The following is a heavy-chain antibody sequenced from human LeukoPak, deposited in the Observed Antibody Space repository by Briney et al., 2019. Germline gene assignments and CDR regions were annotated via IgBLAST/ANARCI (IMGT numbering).Heavy chain of an antibody. CDR3: ARGEIAAAVLFDP. CDR1: GYSISSGYY. V-gene: IGHV4-38-2*02. D-gene: IGHD6-13*01. CDR2: IYHSGST. Sequence: PSETLSLTCTVSGYSISSGYYWGWIRQPPGKGLEWIGSIYHSGSTYYNPSLKSRVTISVDTSKNQFSLTLSSVTAADTAVYYCARGEIAAAVLFDPWGQGTLVTVSS. J-gene: IGHJ5*02.